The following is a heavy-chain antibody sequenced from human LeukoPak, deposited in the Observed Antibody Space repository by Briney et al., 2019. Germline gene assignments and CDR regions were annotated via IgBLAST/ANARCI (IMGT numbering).Heavy chain of an antibody. Sequence: SETLSLTCTVSGGTISTSSYCFAWIRQPPGKGLEWIGSVYYSGSTYYHPSLKSRVTISIDTSKNQFSLNLNSVTAADTAVYYCARAPSGVSFDYWGQGTLVTVSS. CDR3: ARAPSGVSFDY. J-gene: IGHJ4*02. D-gene: IGHD1-26*01. V-gene: IGHV4-39*07. CDR2: VYYSGST. CDR1: GGTISTSSYC.